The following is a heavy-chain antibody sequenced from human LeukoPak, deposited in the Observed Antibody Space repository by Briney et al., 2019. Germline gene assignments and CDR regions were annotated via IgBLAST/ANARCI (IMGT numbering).Heavy chain of an antibody. Sequence: SVKVSCKASGGTFSSYAISWVRQAPGQGLEWMGGIIPIFGTTNYAQKFQGRVTITTDESTSTAYMELSSLRSEDTAVYYCARARRRITMVRGVTPPLDAFDIWGQGTMVTVSS. CDR2: IIPIFGTT. CDR1: GGTFSSYA. J-gene: IGHJ3*02. D-gene: IGHD3-10*01. V-gene: IGHV1-69*05. CDR3: ARARRRITMVRGVTPPLDAFDI.